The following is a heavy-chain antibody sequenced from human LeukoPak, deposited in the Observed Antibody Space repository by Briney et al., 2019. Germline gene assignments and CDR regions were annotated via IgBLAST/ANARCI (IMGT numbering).Heavy chain of an antibody. Sequence: GGSLRLSCVASGFTFSNSWMHWFRQVPGKGPVWVSRIDTDGSTTGYADSVRGRFTISRDNAQNTLYLQMNGLRAEDTAIYYCAKDLTWNTADYWGQGPLVTVSS. V-gene: IGHV3-74*01. J-gene: IGHJ4*02. CDR2: IDTDGSTT. CDR1: GFTFSNSW. D-gene: IGHD1/OR15-1a*01. CDR3: AKDLTWNTADY.